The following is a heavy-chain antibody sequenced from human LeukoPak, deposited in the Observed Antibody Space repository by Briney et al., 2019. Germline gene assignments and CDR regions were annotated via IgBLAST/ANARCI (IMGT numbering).Heavy chain of an antibody. CDR3: AKESTWVPAAISAFDI. Sequence: GGSLRLSCAASGFTFSSYAMSWVRQAPGKGLEWVSAISGSGGSTYYADSVKGRFTISRDNSKNTLYLQMNSLRAEDTAVYYCAKESTWVPAAISAFDIWGQGTMVTVSS. CDR1: GFTFSSYA. J-gene: IGHJ3*02. V-gene: IGHV3-23*01. CDR2: ISGSGGST. D-gene: IGHD2-2*01.